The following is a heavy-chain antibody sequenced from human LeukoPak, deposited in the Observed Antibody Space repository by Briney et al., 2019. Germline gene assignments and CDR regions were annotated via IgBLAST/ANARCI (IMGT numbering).Heavy chain of an antibody. D-gene: IGHD2-2*01. CDR2: IKSKSDGGTT. CDR1: GFTFTNAW. CDR3: TTVILPAA. J-gene: IGHJ4*02. Sequence: PGGSLRLSCAASGFTFTNAWMSWVRQAPGKGLEWAGRIKSKSDGGTTDYAAPVKGRFTISRDDSNTTLYLQMNSLKTEDTAVYYCTTVILPAAWGQGTLVTVSS. V-gene: IGHV3-15*01.